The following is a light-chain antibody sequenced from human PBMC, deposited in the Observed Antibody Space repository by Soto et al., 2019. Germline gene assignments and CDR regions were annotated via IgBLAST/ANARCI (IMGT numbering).Light chain of an antibody. Sequence: EVVQTQSPPSLPVPLGQPASISCRSGQSLVHSDGYTYLSWFHQRPGQAPRRLIYRVSNRVSGGPNRFSGSGSGTDVTLRISSVEAEDAGLFYCIQGTPWPTITFGHGTRLEIK. V-gene: IGKV2-30*02. CDR3: IQGTPWPTIT. J-gene: IGKJ5*01. CDR1: QSLVHSDGYTY. CDR2: RVS.